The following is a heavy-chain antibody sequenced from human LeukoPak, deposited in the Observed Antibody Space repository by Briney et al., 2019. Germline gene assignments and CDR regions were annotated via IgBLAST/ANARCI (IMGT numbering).Heavy chain of an antibody. Sequence: GGSLRLSCAASGFTFSSYGMHWVRQAPGKGLEWVAVISYDGSNKYYADSVKGRFTISRDNSKNTLYLQMNSLRAEDTAVYYCAKGRSLGVLLWFGELLYYWGQGTLVTDSS. D-gene: IGHD3-10*01. CDR2: ISYDGSNK. J-gene: IGHJ4*02. CDR1: GFTFSSYG. V-gene: IGHV3-30*18. CDR3: AKGRSLGVLLWFGELLYY.